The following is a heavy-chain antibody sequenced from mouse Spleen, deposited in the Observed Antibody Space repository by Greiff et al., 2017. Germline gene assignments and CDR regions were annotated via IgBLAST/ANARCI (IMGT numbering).Heavy chain of an antibody. D-gene: IGHD1-1*02. CDR1: GYTFTDYN. V-gene: IGHV1-18*01. J-gene: IGHJ3*01. CDR3: ARGGSWGFAY. Sequence: LVESGASVKIPCKASGYTFTDYNMDWVKQSHGKSLEWIGDINPNNGGTIYNQKFKGKATLTVDKSSSTAYMELRSLTSEDTAVYYCARGGSWGFAYWGQGTLVTVSA. CDR2: INPNNGGT.